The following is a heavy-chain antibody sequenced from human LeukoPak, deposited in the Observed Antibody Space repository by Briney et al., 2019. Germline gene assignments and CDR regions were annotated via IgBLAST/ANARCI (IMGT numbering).Heavy chain of an antibody. Sequence: PGGSLRLSCAASGLTFSSYAMSWVRQVPGKGLEWVSAISGSGGSTYYADSVKGRFTISRDNSKNTLYLQMNSLRAEDTAVYYCASNRVVIQVDAFDIWGQGTLVTVSS. CDR1: GLTFSSYA. CDR3: ASNRVVIQVDAFDI. D-gene: IGHD2-21*01. CDR2: ISGSGGST. J-gene: IGHJ3*02. V-gene: IGHV3-23*01.